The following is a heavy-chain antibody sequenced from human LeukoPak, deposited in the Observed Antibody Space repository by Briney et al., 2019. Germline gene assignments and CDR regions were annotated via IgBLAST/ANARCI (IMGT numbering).Heavy chain of an antibody. V-gene: IGHV1-46*01. CDR2: LNPGGGSR. J-gene: IGHJ5*02. CDR3: ARDNSVGDVAWWFDP. Sequence: ASVKVSCKASGYTFTNYYLHWVRQAPGQGLEWMGILNPGGGSRNYAQKFQGRVTMTRDMSTTTDYMELSSLRSEDTAVYYCARDNSVGDVAWWFDPWGQGTLVTVSS. D-gene: IGHD1-26*01. CDR1: GYTFTNYY.